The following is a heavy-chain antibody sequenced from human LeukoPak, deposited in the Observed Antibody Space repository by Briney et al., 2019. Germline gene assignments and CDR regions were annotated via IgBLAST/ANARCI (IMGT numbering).Heavy chain of an antibody. V-gene: IGHV3-30*02. CDR3: AKEMYDYVWGSYFEN. J-gene: IGHJ4*02. Sequence: LPGGCLSLSCGASGFTFRSYGVHWVRQAPGKGLEWVAFIQEDGSNKYYGDSVKVRFTISRDNSKNTLYLQMNSLRVEDTAVYYCAKEMYDYVWGSYFENWGQGTLVAVSS. D-gene: IGHD3-16*01. CDR1: GFTFRSYG. CDR2: IQEDGSNK.